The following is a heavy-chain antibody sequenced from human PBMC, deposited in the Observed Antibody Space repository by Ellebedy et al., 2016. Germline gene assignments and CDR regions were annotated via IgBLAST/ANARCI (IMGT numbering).Heavy chain of an antibody. Sequence: GESLKISXVGSGFTFSSYWMSCVRQAPGEGLEWVANIHQEGSGKYYADSVKGRFTISRDNAKNSLYLQMNSLRPEDTAVYFCSRDSRDRSYFYYLDVWGKGTTVTVSS. J-gene: IGHJ6*03. D-gene: IGHD5-24*01. CDR3: SRDSRDRSYFYYLDV. CDR2: IHQEGSGK. V-gene: IGHV3-7*01. CDR1: GFTFSSYW.